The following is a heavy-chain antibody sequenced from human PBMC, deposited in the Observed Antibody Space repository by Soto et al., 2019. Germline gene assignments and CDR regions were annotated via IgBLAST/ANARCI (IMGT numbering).Heavy chain of an antibody. J-gene: IGHJ5*02. Sequence: KPSETLSLTCSVSGYSISSGYYWGWVRQSPGKGLEWIGSLYYGGSTFYNPSLKSRVTISLDTSKNQFSLRLTSVTAADTAIYYCARQLPVGATSWFDPWGQGTLVTVSS. CDR2: LYYGGST. V-gene: IGHV4-38-2*01. CDR1: GYSISSGYY. CDR3: ARQLPVGATSWFDP. D-gene: IGHD1-26*01.